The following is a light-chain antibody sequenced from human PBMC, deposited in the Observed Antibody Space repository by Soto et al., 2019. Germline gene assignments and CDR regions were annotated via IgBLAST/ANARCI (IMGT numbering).Light chain of an antibody. CDR3: QQYNSYSLIT. CDR2: AAS. V-gene: IGKV1-39*01. CDR1: QSISSY. J-gene: IGKJ5*01. Sequence: DIQMTQSPSSLSASLGDRVTITCRASQSISSYLNWYQQKPGKAPKLLIYAASSLQSGVPSRFSGSGSGTEFTLTISSLQPDDFATYYCQQYNSYSLITFGQGTRLEIK.